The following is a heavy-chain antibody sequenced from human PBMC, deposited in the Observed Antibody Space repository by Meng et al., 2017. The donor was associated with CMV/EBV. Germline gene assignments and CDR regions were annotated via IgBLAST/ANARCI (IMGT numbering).Heavy chain of an antibody. D-gene: IGHD6-19*01. CDR3: ARDRSRYSSGWLLDY. CDR2: IYSGGST. CDR1: GFTVSSNY. Sequence: GGSLRLSCAASGFTVSSNYMSWVRQAPGKGLEWVSVIYSGGSTYYADSVKGRFTISRDNSKNTLYLQMNSLRAEDTAVYYCARDRSRYSSGWLLDYWGQGTLVTVSS. V-gene: IGHV3-53*05. J-gene: IGHJ4*02.